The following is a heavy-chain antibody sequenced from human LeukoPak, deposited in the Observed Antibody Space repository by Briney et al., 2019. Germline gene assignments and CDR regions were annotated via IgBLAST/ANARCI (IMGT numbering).Heavy chain of an antibody. CDR2: MYSGGET. D-gene: IGHD2-2*01. J-gene: IGHJ4*02. CDR1: GFSFSSYA. CDR3: ASRVPLDY. Sequence: QAGGSLRLSCTASGFSFSSYAMSWVRRAPGKGLEWVSLMYSGGETFYADSVKGRLTISRDTSKNTVFLQMNSLREEDTAVYFCASRVPLDYWGQGTLVTVSS. V-gene: IGHV3-66*02.